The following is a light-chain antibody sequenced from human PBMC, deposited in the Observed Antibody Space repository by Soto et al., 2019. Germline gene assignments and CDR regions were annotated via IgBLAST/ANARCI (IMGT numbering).Light chain of an antibody. CDR1: SSNIGSNY. CDR3: AAWDDSLSAVV. V-gene: IGLV1-47*01. CDR2: RNN. Sequence: QSVLTQPPSASGTPGQRVTISCSGSSSNIGSNYVYWYQQLPGTAPKLLIYRNNQRPSGFPDRFSVSKSGTSASLAISGLRSEYEADYYGAAWDDSLSAVVFGGGTKLTVL. J-gene: IGLJ2*01.